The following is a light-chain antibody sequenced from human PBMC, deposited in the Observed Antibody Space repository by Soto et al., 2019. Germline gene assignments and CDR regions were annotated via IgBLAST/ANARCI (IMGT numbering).Light chain of an antibody. CDR2: KAS. CDR1: QSISSW. J-gene: IGKJ1*01. CDR3: QQYNDNWT. V-gene: IGKV1-5*03. Sequence: DIQMTQSSSTLSASVGDRVTITCRASQSISSWLAWYQQKPGQAPKLLIYKASTLQSGVPSRFSGSGSGTEFTLAISSLQRDDSATYYCQQYNDNWTFGQGTKVEIK.